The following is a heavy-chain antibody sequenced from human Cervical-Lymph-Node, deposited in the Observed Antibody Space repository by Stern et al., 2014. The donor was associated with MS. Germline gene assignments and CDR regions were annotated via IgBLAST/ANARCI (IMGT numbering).Heavy chain of an antibody. CDR3: ARALARWLENDYYSYYGMDV. CDR1: GGSMRSGTYF. V-gene: IGHV4-61*02. Sequence: QLQLQESGPGLVKPSQTLSLTCSVSGGSMRSGTYFWSWMRQPAGKELEWIGHIYTTGNTNYNPSLKSRVSISMDKSKSLFSLNLTSVTAADTAVYYCARALARWLENDYYSYYGMDVWGPGTTVTVSS. J-gene: IGHJ6*02. CDR2: IYTTGNT. D-gene: IGHD5-24*01.